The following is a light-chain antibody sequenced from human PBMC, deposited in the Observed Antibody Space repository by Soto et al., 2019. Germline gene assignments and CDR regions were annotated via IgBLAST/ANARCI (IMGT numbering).Light chain of an antibody. CDR3: QQSYSSPPLT. Sequence: DIQMTQSPSSLSASVGDSVTITCRASQTISTYLNWYQQKPGRAPKLLIYAASTLQSGVPSRFSGSGSGTDFNLTISTLQPEDFATYFCQQSYSSPPLTFGGGTKVEIK. CDR1: QTISTY. CDR2: AAS. J-gene: IGKJ4*01. V-gene: IGKV1-39*01.